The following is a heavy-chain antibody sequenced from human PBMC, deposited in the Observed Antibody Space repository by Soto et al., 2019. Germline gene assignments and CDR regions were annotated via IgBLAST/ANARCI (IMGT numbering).Heavy chain of an antibody. J-gene: IGHJ6*02. CDR2: ISGSGGST. Sequence: LRLSCAASGFTFSSYAMSWVRQAPGKGLELVSAISGSGGSTYYADSVKGRFTISRDNSKNTLYLQMNSLRAEDTAVYYCAKEGGRIVVVPEDGMDVWGQGTTVTVSS. D-gene: IGHD2-2*01. CDR1: GFTFSSYA. CDR3: AKEGGRIVVVPEDGMDV. V-gene: IGHV3-23*01.